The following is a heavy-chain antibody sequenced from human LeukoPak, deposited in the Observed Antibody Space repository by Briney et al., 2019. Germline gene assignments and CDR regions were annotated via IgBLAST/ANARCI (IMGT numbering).Heavy chain of an antibody. CDR2: IIPIFGTA. Sequence: SVKVSCKASGGTFSSYAISWVRQAPGQGLEWMGGIIPIFGTANYAQKFQGRVTITADKSTSTAYMELSSLRSEDTAVYYCASRGIQLWSPFDYWGQGTLVTVSS. CDR3: ASRGIQLWSPFDY. V-gene: IGHV1-69*06. D-gene: IGHD5-18*01. CDR1: GGTFSSYA. J-gene: IGHJ4*02.